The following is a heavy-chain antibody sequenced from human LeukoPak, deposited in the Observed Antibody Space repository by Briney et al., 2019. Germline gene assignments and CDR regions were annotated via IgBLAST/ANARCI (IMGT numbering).Heavy chain of an antibody. Sequence: GGSPRLSCAASGFTVSSNYMSWVRQAPGKGLEWVSVIYSGGSTYYADSVKGRFTISRDNSKNTLYLQMNSLRAEDTAVYYCARYYYDSSGYLNWGQGTLVTVSS. CDR2: IYSGGST. D-gene: IGHD3-22*01. V-gene: IGHV3-66*01. J-gene: IGHJ4*02. CDR3: ARYYYDSSGYLN. CDR1: GFTVSSNY.